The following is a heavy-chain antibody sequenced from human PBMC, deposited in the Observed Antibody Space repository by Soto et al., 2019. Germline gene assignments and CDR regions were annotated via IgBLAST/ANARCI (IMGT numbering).Heavy chain of an antibody. Sequence: QVQLVESGGGVVQPGRSLRLSCVASGFTLSRYAMHWVRQAPGKGLEWVAVISYDGTNKYYADSVKGRFTFSSDNSKNTLYLQMNSLIPEDTAAYFCARVGTEEYDFWGRGMDVWGQGTTVTVSS. V-gene: IGHV3-30-3*01. D-gene: IGHD3-3*01. CDR3: ARVGTEEYDFWGRGMDV. J-gene: IGHJ6*02. CDR2: ISYDGTNK. CDR1: GFTLSRYA.